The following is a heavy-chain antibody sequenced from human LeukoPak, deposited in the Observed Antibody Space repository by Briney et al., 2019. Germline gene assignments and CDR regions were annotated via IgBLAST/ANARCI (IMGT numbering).Heavy chain of an antibody. Sequence: PGGSLRLSCAASGFTFSSYWMSWVRQAPGKGLAWVANIKQDGSEKYYVDSVKGRFTISRDNAKNSLYLQMNSLRAEDTAVYYCARRGTIAVPVFWFDPWGQGTLVIVSS. CDR2: IKQDGSEK. D-gene: IGHD6-19*01. CDR3: ARRGTIAVPVFWFDP. CDR1: GFTFSSYW. J-gene: IGHJ5*02. V-gene: IGHV3-7*01.